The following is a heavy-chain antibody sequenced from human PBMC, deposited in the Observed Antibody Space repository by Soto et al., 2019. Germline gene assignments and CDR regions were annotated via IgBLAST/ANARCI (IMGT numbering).Heavy chain of an antibody. CDR2: IYSGGNT. CDR3: TSRPAS. CDR1: GFTVSNNY. V-gene: IGHV3-66*01. Sequence: EVQLVESGGGLVQPGGSLRLSCAASGFTVSNNYMSWVRQAPGKGLEWVSFIYSGGNTYYADSVKGRFTISRDKSKNTLYLQMNNLTVEDTAVYYCTSRPASWGQGTLVTVSS. J-gene: IGHJ5*02.